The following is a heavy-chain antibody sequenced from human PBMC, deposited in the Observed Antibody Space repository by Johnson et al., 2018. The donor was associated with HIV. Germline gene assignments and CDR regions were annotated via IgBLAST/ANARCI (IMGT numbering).Heavy chain of an antibody. CDR1: GFTFSDHY. Sequence: MQLVESGGGVVQPGRSLRLSCAASGFTFSDHYMDWVRQAPGKGLEWVGRTRNKAKSYTTEYAASVKGRFTISRDDSKNSLYLQMNSLKTEDTAVYYCAREGPGTTGVDAFDIWGQGTMVTVSS. CDR2: TRNKAKSYTT. CDR3: AREGPGTTGVDAFDI. V-gene: IGHV3-72*01. J-gene: IGHJ3*02. D-gene: IGHD1-14*01.